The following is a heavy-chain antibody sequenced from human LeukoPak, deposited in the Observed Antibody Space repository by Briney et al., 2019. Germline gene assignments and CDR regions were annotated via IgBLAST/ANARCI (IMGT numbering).Heavy chain of an antibody. CDR1: GFTFSSYA. CDR3: AKSGYSTNWYRYFDY. D-gene: IGHD6-13*01. Sequence: GGSLRLSCAASGFTFSSYAMSWVRQAPGKGLEWVSTISGSGGTTYYADSVKGRFTISRDNSKNTLYLQMNSPRAEDTAVYYCAKSGYSTNWYRYFDYWGQGTLVTVSS. CDR2: ISGSGGTT. J-gene: IGHJ4*02. V-gene: IGHV3-23*01.